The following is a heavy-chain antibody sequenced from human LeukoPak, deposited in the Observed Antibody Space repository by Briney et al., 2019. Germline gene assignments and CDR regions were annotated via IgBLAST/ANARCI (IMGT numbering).Heavy chain of an antibody. CDR3: ARSGELWLAYYYYMDV. V-gene: IGHV4-4*02. CDR2: IFQTGIT. D-gene: IGHD6-19*01. Sequence: SETLSLTCAVSGGSINSSYWWNWVRQPPGQGLEWIGEIFQTGITNYNPSLKSRVTISVDKSKSQFSLRLTSVTAADTAVYYCARSGELWLAYYYYMDVWGKGTTVTVSS. J-gene: IGHJ6*03. CDR1: GGSINSSYW.